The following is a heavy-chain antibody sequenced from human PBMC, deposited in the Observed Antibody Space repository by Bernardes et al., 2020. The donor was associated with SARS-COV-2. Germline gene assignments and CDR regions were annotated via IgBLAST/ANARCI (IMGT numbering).Heavy chain of an antibody. CDR3: AREGLFSISWYGGDWFDP. Sequence: SETLSLTCTVSGGSINSYYWSWIRQSAGKGLEWIGRIYSSGSTNYNPSLKSRVTMSVDTSRNHFSLNLTSVTAADTAVYYCAREGLFSISWYGGDWFDPWGQGILVTVSS. CDR1: GGSINSYY. V-gene: IGHV4-4*07. J-gene: IGHJ5*02. CDR2: IYSSGST. D-gene: IGHD6-13*01.